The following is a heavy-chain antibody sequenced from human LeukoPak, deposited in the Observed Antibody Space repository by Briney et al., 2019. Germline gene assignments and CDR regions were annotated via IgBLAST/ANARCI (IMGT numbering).Heavy chain of an antibody. CDR2: IYYSGST. Sequence: KPSETLSLTCTVSGDSISSSSYYWAWIRLHPGKGLEWIGSIYYSGSTYYNPSLNNRVTISVDTSKNQFSLKLSSVAAADTAVYYCARRIAGYFDYWGQGTLVTVSS. V-gene: IGHV4-39*01. J-gene: IGHJ4*02. D-gene: IGHD6-13*01. CDR1: GDSISSSSYY. CDR3: ARRIAGYFDY.